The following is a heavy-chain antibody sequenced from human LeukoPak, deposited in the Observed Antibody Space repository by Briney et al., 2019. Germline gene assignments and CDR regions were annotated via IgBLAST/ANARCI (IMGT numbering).Heavy chain of an antibody. J-gene: IGHJ4*02. CDR1: GGSISSYY. V-gene: IGHV4-4*07. CDR2: IYTSGGT. D-gene: IGHD6-13*01. CDR3: ARDSQVLAVIDY. Sequence: SETLSLTCTVSGGSISSYYWSWIRQPPGKGLEWIGRIYTSGGTNYNPSLKSRVTMSVDTSKNQFSLKLSSVTAADTAVYYCARDSQVLAVIDYWGQGTLVTVSS.